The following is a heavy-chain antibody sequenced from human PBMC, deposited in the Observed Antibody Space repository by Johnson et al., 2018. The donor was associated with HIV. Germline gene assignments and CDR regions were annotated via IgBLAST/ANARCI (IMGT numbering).Heavy chain of an antibody. CDR2: ISYDGINK. D-gene: IGHD4-23*01. CDR1: GFTFSTYA. CDR3: ARDPPYGGNPSAFDV. J-gene: IGHJ3*01. V-gene: IGHV3-30-3*01. Sequence: QVQLVESGGGVVQPGRSLRLSCAASGFTFSTYAMHWVRQAPGKGLEWVTIISYDGINKYYADSVQGRFPISRDNSKDTLYLQMPSLRPEDTALYYCARDPPYGGNPSAFDVWGQGTMVTVSS.